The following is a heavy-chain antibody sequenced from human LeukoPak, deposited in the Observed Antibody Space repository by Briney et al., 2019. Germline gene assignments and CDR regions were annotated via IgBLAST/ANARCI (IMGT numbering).Heavy chain of an antibody. CDR2: IYYSGST. Sequence: SETLSLTFTVSGGSISSYYWSWIRQPPGKGLEWIGYIYYSGSTNYNPSLKSRVTISVDTSKNQFSLKLSSVTAADTAVYYCARASSVYDILTGDYYYYYMDVWGKGTTVTISS. J-gene: IGHJ6*03. CDR1: GGSISSYY. D-gene: IGHD3-9*01. V-gene: IGHV4-59*01. CDR3: ARASSVYDILTGDYYYYYMDV.